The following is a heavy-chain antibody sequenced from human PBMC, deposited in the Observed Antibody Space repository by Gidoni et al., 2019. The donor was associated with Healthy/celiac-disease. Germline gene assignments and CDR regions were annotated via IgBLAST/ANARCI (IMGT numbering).Heavy chain of an antibody. V-gene: IGHV1-69*01. J-gene: IGHJ3*02. D-gene: IGHD3-22*01. CDR1: GGTFSSYA. Sequence: QVQLVQSGAEVKKPGSSVKVSCKASGGTFSSYAIRWVRQAPGQGLEWMGGIIPIFGTANYAQKFQGRVTITADESTSTAYMELSSLRSEDTAVYYCARTGGYYDSSGYYYPGQDAFDIWGQGTMVTVSS. CDR3: ARTGGYYDSSGYYYPGQDAFDI. CDR2: IIPIFGTA.